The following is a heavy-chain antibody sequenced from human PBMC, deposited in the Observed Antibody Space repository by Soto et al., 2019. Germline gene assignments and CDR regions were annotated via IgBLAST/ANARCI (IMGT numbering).Heavy chain of an antibody. CDR1: GFPFSTYD. CDR2: ISGSDQST. CDR3: VKGGWLDE. V-gene: IGHV3-23*01. Sequence: EVQLLESGGGLVQPGGSLRLSCAASGFPFSTYDMSWVRQAPGKGLEWVSVISGSDQSTYYADSLNGRFTISRDNSKNTLYLQMDSLRVEETAVYHFVKGGWLDEWGQGTLVTVSS. D-gene: IGHD5-12*01. J-gene: IGHJ4*02.